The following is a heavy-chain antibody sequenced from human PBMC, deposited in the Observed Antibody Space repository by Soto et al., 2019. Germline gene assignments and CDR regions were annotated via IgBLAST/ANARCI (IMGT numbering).Heavy chain of an antibody. CDR2: IYYTGST. J-gene: IGHJ4*02. D-gene: IGHD3-9*01. CDR3: ARDHYDILTGQAPDFDY. CDR1: GGSVTNYY. Sequence: SETLSLTCSVSGGSVTNYYWSWIRQPPGKGLEWIGYIYYTGSTNYNPSLKSRVTISVDTSKNHFSLNLSSVTAADTAVYYCARDHYDILTGQAPDFDYWGQGTLVTVSS. V-gene: IGHV4-59*02.